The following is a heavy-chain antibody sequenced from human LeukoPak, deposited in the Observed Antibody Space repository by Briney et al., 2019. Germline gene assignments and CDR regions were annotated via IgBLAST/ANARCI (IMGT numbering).Heavy chain of an antibody. Sequence: PSETLSLTCTVSGGSISSYYWSWIRQPPGKGLEWIGYIYYSESTNYNPSLKSRVTISVDTSKNQFSLKLSSVTAADTAVYYCARGHYDFWSGYYSPYFDYWGQGTLVTVSS. CDR3: ARGHYDFWSGYYSPYFDY. J-gene: IGHJ4*02. CDR1: GGSISSYY. D-gene: IGHD3-3*01. V-gene: IGHV4-59*01. CDR2: IYYSEST.